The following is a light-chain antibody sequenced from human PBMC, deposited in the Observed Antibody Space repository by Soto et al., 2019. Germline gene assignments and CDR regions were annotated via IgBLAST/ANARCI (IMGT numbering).Light chain of an antibody. Sequence: DIVLTQSPGTLSLSPGERCTRSCRASQSVSYTFLAWYQQKPGQAPRRLIYGASNRATGIPDRFSGSGSGTDFTLTISRLEPEDFAVYYCQQYGSSGTFGQGTKVEIK. V-gene: IGKV3-20*01. J-gene: IGKJ1*01. CDR2: GAS. CDR1: QSVSYTF. CDR3: QQYGSSGT.